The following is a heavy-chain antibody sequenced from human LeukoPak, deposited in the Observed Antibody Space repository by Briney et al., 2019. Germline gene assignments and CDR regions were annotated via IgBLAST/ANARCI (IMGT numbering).Heavy chain of an antibody. D-gene: IGHD3-3*01. CDR2: MNPNSGNT. V-gene: IGHV1-8*01. CDR1: GYTFTSYD. Sequence: ASVKVSCKASGYTFTSYDINWVRQATGQGLEWMGWMNPNSGNTGYAQKFQGRVTMTRNTPISTAYMELSSLRSEDTAVYYCARGRTRITIFGVVIMPLDYWGQGTLVTVSS. CDR3: ARGRTRITIFGVVIMPLDY. J-gene: IGHJ4*02.